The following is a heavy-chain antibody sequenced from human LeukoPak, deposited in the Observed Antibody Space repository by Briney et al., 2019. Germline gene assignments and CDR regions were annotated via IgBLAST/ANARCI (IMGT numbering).Heavy chain of an antibody. CDR3: ARSTYYYDSSGYYYFDY. J-gene: IGHJ4*02. CDR2: IKQDGSEK. D-gene: IGHD3-22*01. V-gene: IGHV3-7*01. CDR1: GFTFSSYS. Sequence: GGSLRLSCAASGFTFSSYSMNWVRQAPGKGLEWVANIKQDGSEKYYVDSVKGRFTISRDNAKNSLYLQMNSLRAEDTAVYYCARSTYYYDSSGYYYFDYWGQGTLVTVSS.